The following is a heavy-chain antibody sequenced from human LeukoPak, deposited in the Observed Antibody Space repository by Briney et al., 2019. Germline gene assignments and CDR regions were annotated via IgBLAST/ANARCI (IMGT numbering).Heavy chain of an antibody. Sequence: SETLSLTYTVSGGSISSYYWSWIRQPPGKGLEWIGYIYYSGSTNYNPSLKSRVTISVDTSKNQFSLKLSSVTAADTAVYYCARSQRIFGFDPWGQGTLVTVSS. CDR2: IYYSGST. J-gene: IGHJ5*02. CDR3: ARSQRIFGFDP. V-gene: IGHV4-59*08. CDR1: GGSISSYY. D-gene: IGHD3-10*02.